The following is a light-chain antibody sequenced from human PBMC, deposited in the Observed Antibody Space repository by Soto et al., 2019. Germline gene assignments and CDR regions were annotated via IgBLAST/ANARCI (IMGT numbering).Light chain of an antibody. CDR3: QHYGSSPPIT. Sequence: DIVLTPSPGTLSLSPGERATLSCRASQSVRGTSLAWYQQKPGQAPRLLIYDASSRATGIPDRFSGGGSGTDFTLTISRLEPEDFAVYYCQHYGSSPPITFGQGTRLEIK. CDR2: DAS. J-gene: IGKJ5*01. CDR1: QSVRGTS. V-gene: IGKV3-20*01.